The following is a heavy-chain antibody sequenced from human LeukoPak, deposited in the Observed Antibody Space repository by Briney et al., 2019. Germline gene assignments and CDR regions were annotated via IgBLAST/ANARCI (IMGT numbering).Heavy chain of an antibody. Sequence: GASVKVSCKASGGTFSSYAISWVRQAPGQGLEWMGGIIPIFGTANYAQKFQGRVTITTDESTSTAYVELSSLRSEDTAVYYCARGGYYGSGYDWFDPWGQGTLVTVSS. CDR3: ARGGYYGSGYDWFDP. CDR1: GGTFSSYA. D-gene: IGHD3-10*01. CDR2: IIPIFGTA. J-gene: IGHJ5*02. V-gene: IGHV1-69*05.